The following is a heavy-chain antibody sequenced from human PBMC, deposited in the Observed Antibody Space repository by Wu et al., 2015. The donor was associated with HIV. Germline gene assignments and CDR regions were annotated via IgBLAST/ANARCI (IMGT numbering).Heavy chain of an antibody. CDR3: ARDLRTTIFGVSERGDAFDI. CDR1: GGTFSSYA. CDR2: IIPIFGTT. D-gene: IGHD3-3*01. J-gene: IGHJ3*02. V-gene: IGHV1-69*12. Sequence: QVQLVQSGAEVKKPGSSVKVSCKASGGTFSSYAISWVRQAPGQGLEWMGGIIPIFGTTNFAQKFQGRVTITADESTSTAYMELSSLRSEDTAVYCCARDLRTTIFGVSERGDAFDIWGQGTMVTVSS.